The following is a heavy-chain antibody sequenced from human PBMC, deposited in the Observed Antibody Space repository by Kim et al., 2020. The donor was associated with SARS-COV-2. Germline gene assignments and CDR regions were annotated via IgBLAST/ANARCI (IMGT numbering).Heavy chain of an antibody. V-gene: IGHV3-30*18. J-gene: IGHJ3*02. CDR1: GFTFSSYG. Sequence: GGSLRLSCAASGFTFSSYGMHWVRQAPGKGLEWVAVISYDGSNKYYADSVKGRFTISRDNSKNTLYLQMNSLRAEDTAVYYCAKTGQTGKRVRAAFEIWGQGTMVTVSS. CDR3: AKTGQTGKRVRAAFEI. CDR2: ISYDGSNK. D-gene: IGHD1-1*01.